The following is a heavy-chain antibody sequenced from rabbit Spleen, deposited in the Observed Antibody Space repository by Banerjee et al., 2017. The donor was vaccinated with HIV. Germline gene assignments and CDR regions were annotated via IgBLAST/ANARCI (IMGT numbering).Heavy chain of an antibody. D-gene: IGHD7-1*01. Sequence: QSLEESGGDLVKPGASLTLTCTASGVSFSISSYMCWVRQAPGKGLEWIACIDAGSSGFTYFATWAKGRFTISKISSTTVTLQMTSLTVADTATYFCARDTGTSFSSYGMDLWGPGTLVTVS. CDR1: GVSFSISSY. CDR3: ARDTGTSFSSYGMDL. CDR2: IDAGSSGFT. V-gene: IGHV1S40*01. J-gene: IGHJ6*01.